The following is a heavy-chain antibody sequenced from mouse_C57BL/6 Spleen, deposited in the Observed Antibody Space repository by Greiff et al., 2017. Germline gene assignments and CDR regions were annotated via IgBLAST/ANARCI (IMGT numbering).Heavy chain of an antibody. Sequence: QVQLQQPGAELVRPGSSVKLSCKASGYTFTSYWMHWVKQRPIQGLEWIGNIYPSDSETHYNQKFKDKATLTVDKSSSTAYMQLSSLTSEDSAVYYCAREEGYGSTTDYWGQGTTLTVSS. V-gene: IGHV1-52*01. CDR3: AREEGYGSTTDY. D-gene: IGHD1-1*01. CDR2: IYPSDSET. CDR1: GYTFTSYW. J-gene: IGHJ2*01.